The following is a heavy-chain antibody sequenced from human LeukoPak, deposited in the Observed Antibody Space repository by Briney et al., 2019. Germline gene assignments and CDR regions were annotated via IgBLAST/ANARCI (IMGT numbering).Heavy chain of an antibody. CDR2: INPNSGGT. CDR1: GYTFTGYY. V-gene: IGHV1-2*02. Sequence: GASVKVSCKASGYTFTGYYMHWVRQAPGQGLEWMGWINPNSGGTNYAQKFQGRVTMTRDTSISTAYMELSRLRSDDTAVYYCARATYYYDSSGYGGDGAIRFDPWGQGTLVTVSS. CDR3: ARATYYYDSSGYGGDGAIRFDP. D-gene: IGHD3-22*01. J-gene: IGHJ5*02.